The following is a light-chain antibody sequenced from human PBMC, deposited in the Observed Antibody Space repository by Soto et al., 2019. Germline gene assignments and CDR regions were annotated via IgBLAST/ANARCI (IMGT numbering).Light chain of an antibody. J-gene: IGKJ4*01. Sequence: EIVMTQSPATLSVSPGERATLSCRASQSVSSNLAWYQQKPCQAPRLLIYGASTRATGIPARFSGSGSGTDFTLTISSLQPEDFATYFCQQADSFPLTFGGGTKVDIK. V-gene: IGKV3-15*01. CDR2: GAS. CDR3: QQADSFPLT. CDR1: QSVSSN.